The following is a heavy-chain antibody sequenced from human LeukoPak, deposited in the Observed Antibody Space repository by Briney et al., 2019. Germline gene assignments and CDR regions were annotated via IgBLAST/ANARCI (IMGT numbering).Heavy chain of an antibody. CDR3: ARERGVYSSSSDLDY. J-gene: IGHJ4*02. V-gene: IGHV3-21*01. D-gene: IGHD6-6*01. CDR1: GFTFSSFG. CDR2: ISSSSSYI. Sequence: PGGSLRLSCAASGFTFSSFGMSWVRRAPGKGLEWVSSISSSSSYIYYADSVKGRFTISRDNAKNSLYLQMNSLRAEDTAVYYCARERGVYSSSSDLDYWGQGTLVTVSS.